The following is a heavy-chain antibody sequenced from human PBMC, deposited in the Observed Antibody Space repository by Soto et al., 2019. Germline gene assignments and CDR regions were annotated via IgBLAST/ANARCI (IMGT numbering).Heavy chain of an antibody. V-gene: IGHV4-34*01. J-gene: IGHJ5*02. D-gene: IGHD2-15*01. CDR3: ARVHFPYCSGGSCYRSHWFDP. CDR1: GGSFSGYY. Sequence: SETLSLTCAVYGGSFSGYYWSWIRQPPGKGLEWIGEINHSGSTNYNPSLKSRVTISVDTSKNQFSLKLSSVTAADTAVYYCARVHFPYCSGGSCYRSHWFDPWGQGTLVTV. CDR2: INHSGST.